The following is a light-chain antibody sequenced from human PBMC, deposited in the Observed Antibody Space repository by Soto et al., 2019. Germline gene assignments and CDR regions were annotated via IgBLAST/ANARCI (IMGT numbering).Light chain of an antibody. CDR2: VTS. V-gene: IGKV1-39*01. CDR1: QNVIKF. J-gene: IGKJ4*01. CDR3: QQSYTTPT. Sequence: DIQMTQSPSSLSASVGGRVSITCRASQNVIKFVNWYQQKPGKAPKLLIYVTSTLQSGVPSRFSGSGSGTGFTLTISSLQPEDFATYCCQQSYTTPTFGGGTKVEIE.